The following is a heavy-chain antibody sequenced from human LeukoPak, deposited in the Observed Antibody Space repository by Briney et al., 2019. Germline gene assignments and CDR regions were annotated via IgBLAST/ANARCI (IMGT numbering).Heavy chain of an antibody. D-gene: IGHD2-21*02. CDR3: TTRLAGAVTAVYPFDN. Sequence: GGSLRLSCVASGFTFSNACMNWVRQAPGKGLEWVGRIKSKTDGGTTDYAAPVKGRITISRDDSTNTLHLQMNSLKTEDTAVYYRTTRLAGAVTAVYPFDNWGQGTLVTVSS. J-gene: IGHJ4*02. CDR1: GFTFSNAC. V-gene: IGHV3-15*01. CDR2: IKSKTDGGTT.